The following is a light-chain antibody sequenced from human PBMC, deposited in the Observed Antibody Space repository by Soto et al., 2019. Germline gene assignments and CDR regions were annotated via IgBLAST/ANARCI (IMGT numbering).Light chain of an antibody. Sequence: QSALTQPRSVSGSPGQSVTISCTGTNSDVGHYNYVSWYQQHPGKAPKLIIFDVDKRPSGVPDRFSGSKSGNTASLTISGLQAEDEADYYCQSYDSSLSGHVVFGGGTKLTVL. CDR2: DVD. V-gene: IGLV2-11*01. J-gene: IGLJ2*01. CDR3: QSYDSSLSGHVV. CDR1: NSDVGHYNY.